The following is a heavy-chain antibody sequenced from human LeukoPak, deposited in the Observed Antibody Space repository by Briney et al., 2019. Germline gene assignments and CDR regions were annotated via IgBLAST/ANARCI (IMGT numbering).Heavy chain of an antibody. CDR2: IYYSGST. CDR3: ARGEVYRSYYYYGMDV. J-gene: IGHJ6*02. CDR1: GGSISSYY. V-gene: IGHV4-59*01. Sequence: SETLSLTCTVSGGSISSYYWSWIRQHPGKGLEWIGYIYYSGSTNYNPSLKSRVTISVDTSKNQFSLKLSSVTAADTAVYYCARGEVYRSYYYYGMDVWGQGTTVTVSS. D-gene: IGHD1-14*01.